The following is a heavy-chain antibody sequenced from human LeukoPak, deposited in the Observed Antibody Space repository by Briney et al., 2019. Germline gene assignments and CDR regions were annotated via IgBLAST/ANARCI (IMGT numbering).Heavy chain of an antibody. CDR3: ARRTDSSGWYDYYYYGMDV. D-gene: IGHD6-19*01. CDR2: INHSGST. Sequence: SETLSLTCAVYGGSFSGYYWSWIRQPPGKGLEWIGEINHSGSTNYNPSLKSRVTISVDTSKNQFSLKLSSVTAADTAVYYCARRTDSSGWYDYYYYGMDVWGQGTTVTVSS. CDR1: GGSFSGYY. V-gene: IGHV4-34*01. J-gene: IGHJ6*02.